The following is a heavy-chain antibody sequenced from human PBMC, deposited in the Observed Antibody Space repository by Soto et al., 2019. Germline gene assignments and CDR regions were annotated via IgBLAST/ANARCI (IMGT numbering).Heavy chain of an antibody. CDR3: AREAIIVIAAPEYYFDY. J-gene: IGHJ4*02. D-gene: IGHD3-22*01. V-gene: IGHV3-66*01. CDR1: GFDVSNTD. CDR2: IYSGGYT. Sequence: EVQLVESGGDLVQRGGSLRLSCAASGFDVSNTDMSWVRQAPGKGLEWVSVIYSGGYTNYADSVKGRCIVSRDSPKNTLYLQMDRLRAEETAVYYCAREAIIVIAAPEYYFDYWGQGNLVTVSS.